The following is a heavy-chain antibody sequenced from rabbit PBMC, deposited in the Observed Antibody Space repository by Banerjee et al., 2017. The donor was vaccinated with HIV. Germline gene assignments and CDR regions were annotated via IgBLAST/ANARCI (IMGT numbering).Heavy chain of an antibody. CDR1: GFNLSSYW. V-gene: IGHV1S45*01. CDR3: ARDLAGVIGWNFGL. Sequence: QEQLEESGGGLVQPEGSLTLTCKASGFNLSSYWMWWVRQAPGKGLEWIACINTSSGNTVYASWAKGRFTISKTSSTTVTLQMTSLTAADTATYFCARDLAGVIGWNFGLWGPGTLVTVS. J-gene: IGHJ4*01. D-gene: IGHD4-1*01. CDR2: INTSSGNT.